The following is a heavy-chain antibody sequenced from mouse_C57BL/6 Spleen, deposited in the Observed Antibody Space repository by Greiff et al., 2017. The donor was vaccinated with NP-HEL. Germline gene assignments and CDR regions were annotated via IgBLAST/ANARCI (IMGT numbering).Heavy chain of an antibody. CDR3: ARNYDYGSSLYAMDY. D-gene: IGHD1-1*01. CDR1: GYAFSSSW. J-gene: IGHJ4*01. CDR2: IYPGDGDT. V-gene: IGHV1-82*01. Sequence: VQLQQSGPELVKPGASVKISCKASGYAFSSSWMNWVKQRPGKGLEWIGRIYPGDGDTNYNGKFKGKATLTADKSSSTAYMQLSSLTSEDSAVYFCARNYDYGSSLYAMDYWGQGTSVTVSS.